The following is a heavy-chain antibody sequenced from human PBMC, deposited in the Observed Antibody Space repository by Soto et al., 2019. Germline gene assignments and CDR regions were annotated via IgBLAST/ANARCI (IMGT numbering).Heavy chain of an antibody. V-gene: IGHV3-53*01. D-gene: IGHD2-2*01. CDR2: IYSGGST. CDR3: ARDLGCSSTSCYRAYYYYGMDV. CDR1: GFTVSSNY. J-gene: IGHJ6*02. Sequence: EVQLVESGGGLIQPGGSLRLSCAASGFTVSSNYMSWVRQAPGKGLEWVSVIYSGGSTYYADSVKGRCTISRDNSNNTLYLQMNGLRAEDTAVYYCARDLGCSSTSCYRAYYYYGMDVWGQGTTVTVSS.